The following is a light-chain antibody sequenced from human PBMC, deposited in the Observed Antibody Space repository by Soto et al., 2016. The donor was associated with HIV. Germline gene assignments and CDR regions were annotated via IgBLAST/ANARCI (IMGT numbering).Light chain of an antibody. Sequence: DIQMTQSPSSVSASVGDRVTTTCRASQGISNWLAWYQQKPGKAPKLLIYAASSLQSGVPSRFSGSGSGTDFTLTISNLQPEDFATYFCQQANGFPPPFGQGTKLEIK. CDR2: AAS. CDR3: QQANGFPPP. V-gene: IGKV1-12*01. CDR1: QGISNW. J-gene: IGKJ2*01.